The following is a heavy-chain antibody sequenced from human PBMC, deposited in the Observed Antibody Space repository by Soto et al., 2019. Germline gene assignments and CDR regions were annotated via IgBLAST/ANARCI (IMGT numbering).Heavy chain of an antibody. Sequence: GESLKISCKGSAYSFSSFLIAWVGQMPGKGLQLMGVIYPGYSETTYSESFRGQVTISADKSINTAYRQWSRLKASENAMYYCARPFSGNYYHAFDIWGQGAMVTVSS. CDR3: ARPFSGNYYHAFDI. V-gene: IGHV5-51*01. D-gene: IGHD1-26*01. J-gene: IGHJ3*02. CDR1: AYSFSSFL. CDR2: IYPGYSET.